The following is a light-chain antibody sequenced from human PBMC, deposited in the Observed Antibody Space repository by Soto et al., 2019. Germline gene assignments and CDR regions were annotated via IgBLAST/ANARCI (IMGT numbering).Light chain of an antibody. J-gene: IGKJ4*01. CDR2: GAS. CDR3: QQHNNWPLT. V-gene: IGKV3-15*01. Sequence: MTQSPSSVSASVGDRATLSCRASQSVSSNLAWYQQKPGQAPRLLVYGASTRATGIPARFSGSGSGTQFTLTISSLQSEDFAVYYCQQHNNWPLTFGGGTKVEIK. CDR1: QSVSSN.